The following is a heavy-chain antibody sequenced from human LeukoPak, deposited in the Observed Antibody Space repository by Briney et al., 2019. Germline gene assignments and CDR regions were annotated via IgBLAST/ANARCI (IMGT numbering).Heavy chain of an antibody. Sequence: QPGGSLRLSCAASGFTFSSYAMSWVRQAPGKGLEWVSAISGSGGSTYYADSVKGRFTISRDNSKNTLYLQMNSLRAEDTAVYYCAKGPTHSSSWPAGWFDPWGQGTLVTVSS. J-gene: IGHJ5*02. CDR3: AKGPTHSSSWPAGWFDP. CDR2: ISGSGGST. D-gene: IGHD6-13*01. CDR1: GFTFSSYA. V-gene: IGHV3-23*01.